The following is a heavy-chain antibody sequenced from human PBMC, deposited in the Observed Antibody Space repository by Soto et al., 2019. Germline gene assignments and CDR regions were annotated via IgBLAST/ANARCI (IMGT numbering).Heavy chain of an antibody. D-gene: IGHD6-6*01. Sequence: GASVKVSCTASGYTFTSYGISWVRQAPGQGLEWMGWISAYNGNTNYAQKLQGRVTMTTDTSTSTAYMELRSLRSDDTAVYYCARAPEGVYSSSWWFDPWGQGTLVTVSS. CDR1: GYTFTSYG. CDR2: ISAYNGNT. J-gene: IGHJ5*02. CDR3: ARAPEGVYSSSWWFDP. V-gene: IGHV1-18*01.